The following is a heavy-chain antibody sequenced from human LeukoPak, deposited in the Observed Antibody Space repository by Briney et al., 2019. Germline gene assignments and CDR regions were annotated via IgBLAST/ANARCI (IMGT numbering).Heavy chain of an antibody. CDR1: GYSFTNYW. V-gene: IGHV5-51*01. D-gene: IGHD3-22*01. J-gene: IGHJ4*02. Sequence: GESLKISCKGSGYSFTNYWIGWVRQMPGKGLEWMGIIYPGDSDTRYSPSFQGQVTTSADKSISTAYLQWSSLKASDTAMYYCARSPDLYDSSGYYSDYWGQGTLVTVSS. CDR2: IYPGDSDT. CDR3: ARSPDLYDSSGYYSDY.